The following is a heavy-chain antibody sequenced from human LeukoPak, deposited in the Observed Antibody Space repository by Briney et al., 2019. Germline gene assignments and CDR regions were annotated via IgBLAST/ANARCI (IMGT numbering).Heavy chain of an antibody. CDR2: INPDGTEK. CDR3: ARDGGSAWFLDY. D-gene: IGHD6-19*01. CDR1: GFTFNNYW. V-gene: IGHV3-7*01. Sequence: GGSLRLSCVASGFTFNNYWMSWVRQAPGKGLEWVANINPDGTEKRYVDSVKGRFSITRDNAKNSLYLQMNSLRAEDTAVYYCARDGGSAWFLDYWGQGTLVTVSS. J-gene: IGHJ4*02.